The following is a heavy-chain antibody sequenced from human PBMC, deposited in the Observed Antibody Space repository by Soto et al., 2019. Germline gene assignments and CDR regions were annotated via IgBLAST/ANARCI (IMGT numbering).Heavy chain of an antibody. CDR3: AGRQTTVTNYYYYGMDV. D-gene: IGHD4-17*01. CDR2: IYHSGST. J-gene: IGHJ6*02. V-gene: IGHV4-30-2*01. Sequence: PSETLSLTCAVSGGSISSGGYSWSWIRQPPGKGLEWIGYIYHSGSTYYNPSLKSRVTISVDRSKNQFSLKLSSVTAADTAVYFCAGRQTTVTNYYYYGMDVWGQGTTVAVSS. CDR1: GGSISSGGYS.